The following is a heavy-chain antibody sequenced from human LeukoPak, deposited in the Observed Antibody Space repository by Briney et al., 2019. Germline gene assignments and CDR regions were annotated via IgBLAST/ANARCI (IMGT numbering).Heavy chain of an antibody. CDR2: INLNNGDT. CDR1: GYTLTELS. J-gene: IGHJ4*02. D-gene: IGHD2-2*01. Sequence: ASVKVSCKVSGYTLTELSMHWVRQAPGQGLECMGWINLNNGDTKYAQKFQGRVTMTRDASINTAYMELSGLRSDDTAVYYCARDPPSSHIGIDYWGQGTLVTVSS. V-gene: IGHV1-2*02. CDR3: ARDPPSSHIGIDY.